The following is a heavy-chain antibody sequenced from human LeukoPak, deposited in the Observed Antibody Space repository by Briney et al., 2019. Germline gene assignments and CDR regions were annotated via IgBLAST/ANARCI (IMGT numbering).Heavy chain of an antibody. CDR2: IIPIFGTA. D-gene: IGHD3-10*01. Sequence: SVKVSCKASGGTFSSYAISWVRQAPGQGLEWMGRIIPIFGTANYAQKFQGRVTITTDESTSTAYMELSSLRSEDTAVYYCASSGEWFGELFYGYFDYWGQGTLVTVSS. J-gene: IGHJ4*02. CDR3: ASSGEWFGELFYGYFDY. V-gene: IGHV1-69*05. CDR1: GGTFSSYA.